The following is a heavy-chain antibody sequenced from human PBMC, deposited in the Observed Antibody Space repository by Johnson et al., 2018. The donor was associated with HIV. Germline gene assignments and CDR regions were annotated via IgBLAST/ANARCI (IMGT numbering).Heavy chain of an antibody. CDR3: ARGGLGFQNIHDPFDI. D-gene: IGHD1/OR15-1a*01. J-gene: IGHJ3*02. V-gene: IGHV3-52*01. CDR2: IKCDGSEK. CDR1: GFSFSDYY. Sequence: VQLVESGGGLVKPGGSLRLSCAASGFSFSDYYMNWIRQAPEKGLEWVADIKCDGSEKYYVDSMKGRFTISRDNAKNSLYLQMNSLGADDTALYYCARGGLGFQNIHDPFDIWGQGTMVTVSS.